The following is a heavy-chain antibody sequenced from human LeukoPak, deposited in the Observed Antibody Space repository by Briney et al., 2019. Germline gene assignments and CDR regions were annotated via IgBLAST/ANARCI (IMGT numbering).Heavy chain of an antibody. V-gene: IGHV2-5*01. Sequence: SGPTLVNPTQTLTLTCTFSGFSLSTSGVGVGWIRQPPGKALEWLALIYWNGDKRYSPSLKSRLTITKDTSKNQVVLTMTNMDPVDTATYYCAHSPIGYCSSTSCPVRWFDPWGQGTLVTVSS. CDR1: GFSLSTSGVG. J-gene: IGHJ5*02. CDR3: AHSPIGYCSSTSCPVRWFDP. CDR2: IYWNGDK. D-gene: IGHD2-2*01.